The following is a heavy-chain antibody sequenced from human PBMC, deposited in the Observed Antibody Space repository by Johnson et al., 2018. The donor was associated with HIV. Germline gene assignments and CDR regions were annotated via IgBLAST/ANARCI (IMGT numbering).Heavy chain of an antibody. CDR2: IKQDGSEK. CDR1: GFTFSSYW. V-gene: IGHV3-7*05. J-gene: IGHJ3*02. Sequence: VQVVESGGGLVQPGGSLRLSCAASGFTFSSYWMSWVRQAPGKGLEWVANIKQDGSEKYYVDSVKGRFTISRDNAKNSLYLQMNSLRAEDTAVYYCAKDSVFNYYDSSGYYGGAFDIWGQGTMVTVSS. D-gene: IGHD3-22*01. CDR3: AKDSVFNYYDSSGYYGGAFDI.